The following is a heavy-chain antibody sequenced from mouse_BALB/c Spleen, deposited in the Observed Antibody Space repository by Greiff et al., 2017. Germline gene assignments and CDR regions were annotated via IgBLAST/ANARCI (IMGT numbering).Heavy chain of an antibody. CDR3: APFYYDYPYYAMDY. CDR2: IYPGDGDT. CDR1: GYAFSSYW. J-gene: IGHJ4*01. D-gene: IGHD2-4*01. Sequence: VQLQQSGAELVRPGSSVKISCKASGYAFSSYWMNWVKQRPGQGLEWIGQIYPGDGDTNYNGKFKGKATLTADKSSSTAYMQLSSLTSEDSAVYVGAPFYYDYPYYAMDYWGQGTSVTVSS. V-gene: IGHV1-80*01.